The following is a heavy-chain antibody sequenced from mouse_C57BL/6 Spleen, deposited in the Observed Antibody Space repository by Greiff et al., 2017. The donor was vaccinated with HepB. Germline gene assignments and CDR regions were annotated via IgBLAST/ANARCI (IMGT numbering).Heavy chain of an antibody. J-gene: IGHJ3*01. D-gene: IGHD2-1*01. CDR1: GYTFTGYW. CDR3: ARDEELGNFFAY. Sequence: QVQLQQSGAELMKPGASVKLSCKATGYTFTGYWIEWVKQRPGHGLEWIGEILPGSGSTNSNEKFKGKATFTADTSSNTAYRQLSSLTTEDAAIYYCARDEELGNFFAYWGQGTLVTVSA. CDR2: ILPGSGST. V-gene: IGHV1-9*01.